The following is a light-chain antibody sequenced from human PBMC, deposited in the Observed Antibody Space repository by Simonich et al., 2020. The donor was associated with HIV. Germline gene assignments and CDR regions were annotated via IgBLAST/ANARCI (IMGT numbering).Light chain of an antibody. V-gene: IGKV4-1*01. J-gene: IGKJ4*01. Sequence: DIVLTQSPDSLAVSLGERATIKCKSSQSILYSSNNKNYLAWYQQKLGQPPKLLIYWASTRKSWVPDRVSGSGSGTDFTLTISSRQAEDVAVDYCQQYYNTPHTFGGGTKVEIK. CDR3: QQYYNTPHT. CDR2: WAS. CDR1: QSILYSSNNKNY.